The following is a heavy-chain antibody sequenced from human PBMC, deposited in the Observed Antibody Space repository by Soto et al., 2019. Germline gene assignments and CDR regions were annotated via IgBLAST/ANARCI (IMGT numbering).Heavy chain of an antibody. CDR1: GYTFTRYS. D-gene: IGHD6-19*01. CDR2: ISNYNGDT. Sequence: GPSVKVSCKASGYTFTRYSINWVRQAPGQGLEWVGWISNYNGDTKYAQKFQGRVTLTTDTSTTTTYMDLRSLTSDDTAVYFCARGDSTGSPTGWFDPWGQGTLVTVYS. J-gene: IGHJ5*02. V-gene: IGHV1-18*04. CDR3: ARGDSTGSPTGWFDP.